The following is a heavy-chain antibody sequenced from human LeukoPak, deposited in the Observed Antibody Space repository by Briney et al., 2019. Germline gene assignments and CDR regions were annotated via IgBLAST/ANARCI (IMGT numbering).Heavy chain of an antibody. CDR3: ARDRPNYHEPNGHYYNRDGDH. D-gene: IGHD1-14*01. CDR1: GFTFQIYA. V-gene: IGHV3-23*01. Sequence: GGSLRLSCAASGFTFQIYAMSWVRLAPGKGLQWVASMCGTAGCTFYTDSVKGRFTISRDNSKDTLYLQMNGLRADDTAIYYCARDRPNYHEPNGHYYNRDGDHWGQGALVTVSS. J-gene: IGHJ5*02. CDR2: MCGTAGCT.